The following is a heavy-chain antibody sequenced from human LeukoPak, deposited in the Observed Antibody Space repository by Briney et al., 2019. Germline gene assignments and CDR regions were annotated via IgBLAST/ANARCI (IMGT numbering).Heavy chain of an antibody. CDR1: GGSFSGYF. J-gene: IGHJ5*02. D-gene: IGHD5-18*01. Sequence: SETQSLTCAVYGGSFSGYFWSWIRQPPGNGLEWIGEINHSGSTNYNPSLKSRVTISVDTSKNQFSLKLSSVTAADTAVYYCARGPPSIQLWFPVVGWFDPWGQGTLVTVSS. V-gene: IGHV4-34*01. CDR2: INHSGST. CDR3: ARGPPSIQLWFPVVGWFDP.